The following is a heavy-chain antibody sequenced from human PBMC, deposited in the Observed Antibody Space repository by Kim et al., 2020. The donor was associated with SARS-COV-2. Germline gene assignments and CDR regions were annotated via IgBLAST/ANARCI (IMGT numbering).Heavy chain of an antibody. CDR2: INRDVSGT. CDR3: ARDLDPNSNSYFYGMDV. J-gene: IGHJ6*01. D-gene: IGHD3-3*01. CDR1: GFTFSSYW. Sequence: GGSLRLSCAASGFTFSSYWLHWFRQAPGKGLVLVSRINRDVSGTSYADSVKGRFTISRDTAQSTLYLHLNSLSAEDTAVYYCARDLDPNSNSYFYGMDV. V-gene: IGHV3-74*01.